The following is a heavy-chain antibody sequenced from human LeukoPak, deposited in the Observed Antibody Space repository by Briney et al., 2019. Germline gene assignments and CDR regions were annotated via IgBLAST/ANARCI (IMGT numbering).Heavy chain of an antibody. V-gene: IGHV3-30*02. CDR1: GFTFSNYG. CDR3: AKVSYNGNFHFDY. J-gene: IGHJ4*02. Sequence: PGGPLRLSCAASGFTFSNYGMHWVRQAPGKGLEWVAFIRYDGGNKYYADSVKGRFTISRDNSKNTVDLQMNSLRAEDTAVYYCAKVSYNGNFHFDYWGQGTLVTVSS. CDR2: IRYDGGNK. D-gene: IGHD4-23*01.